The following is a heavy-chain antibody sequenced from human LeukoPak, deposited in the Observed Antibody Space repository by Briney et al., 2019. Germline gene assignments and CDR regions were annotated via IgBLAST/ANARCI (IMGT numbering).Heavy chain of an antibody. Sequence: PSETLSLTCTVSGGSISSYYWSWIRQPPGKGLEWIGYIYYSGSTNYNPSLKSRVTISVDTSKNQFSLKLSSVTAADTAVYYCARVIIAAEYFQHWGQGTLVTVSS. J-gene: IGHJ1*01. CDR1: GGSISSYY. V-gene: IGHV4-59*08. CDR2: IYYSGST. D-gene: IGHD3-10*01. CDR3: ARVIIAAEYFQH.